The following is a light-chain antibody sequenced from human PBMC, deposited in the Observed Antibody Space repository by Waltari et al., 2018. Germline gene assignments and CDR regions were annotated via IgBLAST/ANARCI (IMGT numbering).Light chain of an antibody. CDR2: KAS. J-gene: IGKJ1*01. CDR3: QQYNSYPGT. CDR1: QNINSW. Sequence: DIQMTQSPSTLSASVGDRITITCRASQNINSWLAWYQQKPGKAPKLLIHKASSLASGVPSRFRCSGSGTEFTLTISSLKPDDFAIYYCQQYNSYPGTFGQGTKVEIK. V-gene: IGKV1-5*03.